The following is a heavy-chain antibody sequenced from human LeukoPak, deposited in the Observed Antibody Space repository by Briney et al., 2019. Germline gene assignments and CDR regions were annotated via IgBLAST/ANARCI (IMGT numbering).Heavy chain of an antibody. V-gene: IGHV1-2*02. CDR1: GYTFTGYY. J-gene: IGHJ5*02. CDR2: INPSTGGA. Sequence: GASVKVSCKASGYTFTGYYIHWVRQAPGQGLEWMGWINPSTGGAKYAQRFQGSVTMTRDTSISTAYMGLSRLTSADTVLYYCAKGSVVAGTKSLAYHWFDPWGQGTLVTVSS. CDR3: AKGSVVAGTKSLAYHWFDP. D-gene: IGHD6-19*01.